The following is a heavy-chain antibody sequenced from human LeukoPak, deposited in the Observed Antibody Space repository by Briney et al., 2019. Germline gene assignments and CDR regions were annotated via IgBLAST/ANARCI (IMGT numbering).Heavy chain of an antibody. Sequence: ASVKVSCKTSGYIFTAYYMHWARQAPGQGLECMGWINPNSGGTNYAQKFQGRVTMTRDTSISTAYMELRSLRSDDTAVYYCARDMYSSGRVPFDYWGQGTLVTVSS. J-gene: IGHJ4*02. D-gene: IGHD6-19*01. V-gene: IGHV1-2*02. CDR2: INPNSGGT. CDR3: ARDMYSSGRVPFDY. CDR1: GYIFTAYY.